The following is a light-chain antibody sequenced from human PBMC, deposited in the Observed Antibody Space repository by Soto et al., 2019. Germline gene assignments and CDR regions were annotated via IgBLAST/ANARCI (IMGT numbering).Light chain of an antibody. V-gene: IGKV3-20*01. CDR1: QSVSSSY. J-gene: IGKJ1*01. Sequence: EIVLTQSPGTLSLSPRERATLSCRASQSVSSSYLAWYQQRPGQAPRLLIYDASSRATGIPDRFSGSGSGTDFTLTISRLEPEDFAVYYCQQYGSSPSTFGQGTKVEIK. CDR2: DAS. CDR3: QQYGSSPST.